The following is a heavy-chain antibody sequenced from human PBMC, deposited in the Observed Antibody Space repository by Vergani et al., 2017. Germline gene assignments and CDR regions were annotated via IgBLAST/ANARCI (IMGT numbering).Heavy chain of an antibody. CDR1: GFSFSSYS. V-gene: IGHV3-21*02. CDR2: IRGSSRYV. J-gene: IGHJ4*02. Sequence: EVQLVESGGGLVKPGGSLRLSCAASGFSFSSYSMNWVRQAPGQGLEWVASIRGSSRYVFYRDSVEGRFTITRDNAKKSVYLQMNSLRAEDTAMYFCARGWWDWTHIRGSRPSDWGQGTQVTVSS. CDR3: ARGWWDWTHIRGSRPSD. D-gene: IGHD3/OR15-3a*01.